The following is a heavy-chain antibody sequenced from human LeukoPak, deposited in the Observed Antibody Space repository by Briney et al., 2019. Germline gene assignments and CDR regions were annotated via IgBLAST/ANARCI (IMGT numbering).Heavy chain of an antibody. V-gene: IGHV4-59*01. CDR3: ARVHRQILWWAKRPCAFDI. CDR2: IYYSGST. D-gene: IGHD2-21*01. Sequence: SETLSLTCTVSGGSISSYYWSWIRQPPGKGLEWIGYIYYSGSTNYNPPLKSRVTISVDTSKNQFSLKLSSVTAADTAVYYCARVHRQILWWAKRPCAFDIWGQGTMVTVSS. J-gene: IGHJ3*02. CDR1: GGSISSYY.